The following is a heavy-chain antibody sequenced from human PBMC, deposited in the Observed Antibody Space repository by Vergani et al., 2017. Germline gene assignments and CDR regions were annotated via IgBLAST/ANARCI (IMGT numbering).Heavy chain of an antibody. V-gene: IGHV1-2*02. CDR1: GYTFTSYY. J-gene: IGHJ6*03. Sequence: QVQLVQSGAEVKKPGASVKVSCKASGYTFTSYYMHWVRQAPGQGLEWMGWINPNSGGTNYAQKFQGRVTMTRDTSISTAYMELSRLRSDDTAVYYCARRSSSGDYYYYYMDVWGKGTTVTVSS. CDR3: ARRSSSGDYYYYYMDV. D-gene: IGHD6-6*01. CDR2: INPNSGGT.